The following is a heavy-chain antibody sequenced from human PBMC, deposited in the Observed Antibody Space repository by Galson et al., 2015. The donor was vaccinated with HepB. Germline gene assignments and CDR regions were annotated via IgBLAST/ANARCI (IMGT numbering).Heavy chain of an antibody. CDR2: IRSKANSYAT. J-gene: IGHJ4*02. D-gene: IGHD4-17*01. CDR3: TSQLDYGDYVALDY. CDR1: GFTFSGSA. Sequence: SLRLSCAASGFTFSGSAMHWVRQASGKGLEWVGRIRSKANSYATAYAASVKGRFTISRDDSKNTAYLQMNSLKTEDTAVYYCTSQLDYGDYVALDYWGQGTLVTVSS. V-gene: IGHV3-73*01.